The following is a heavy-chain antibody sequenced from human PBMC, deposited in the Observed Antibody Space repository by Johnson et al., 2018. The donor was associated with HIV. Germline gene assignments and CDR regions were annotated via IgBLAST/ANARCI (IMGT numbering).Heavy chain of an antibody. D-gene: IGHD5-12*01. V-gene: IGHV3-74*01. J-gene: IGHJ3*01. CDR3: ARGVAKIVF. Sequence: VQLVESGGGSVQHGGSLRFSCAASGCTFSRHWMHWVRQAPGKGLVCVSCLNSAGSSTTYEESVKGRITIYRDNAKNTLYLQMNRLRAEETAVYYCARGVAKIVFCGQGTMITVSS. CDR1: GCTFSRHW. CDR2: LNSAGSST.